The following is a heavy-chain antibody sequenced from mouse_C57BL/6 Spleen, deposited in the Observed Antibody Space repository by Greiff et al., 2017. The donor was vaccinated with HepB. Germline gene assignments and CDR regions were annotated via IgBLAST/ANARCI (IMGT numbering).Heavy chain of an antibody. D-gene: IGHD2-1*01. V-gene: IGHV1-80*01. CDR3: ARRDYGNYFDY. J-gene: IGHJ2*01. Sequence: QVHVKQSGAELVKPGASVKISCKASGYAFSSYWMNWVKQRPGKGLEWIGQIYPGDGDTNYNGKFKGKATLTADKSSSTAYMQLSSLTSEDSAVYFCARRDYGNYFDYWGQGTTLTVSS. CDR1: GYAFSSYW. CDR2: IYPGDGDT.